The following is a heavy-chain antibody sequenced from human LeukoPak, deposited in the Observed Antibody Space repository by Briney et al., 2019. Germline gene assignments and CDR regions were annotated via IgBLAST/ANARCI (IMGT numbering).Heavy chain of an antibody. CDR1: GYTFTDYY. V-gene: IGHV1-2*02. CDR3: ARDRDDILTEYYYGMDV. Sequence: ASVKVSCKASGYTFTDYYMYWVRQAPGQGLEWRGWTHLNSGDTHYAQKFQGRVTMTRDTSIATAYMELSSLTSDDTAVYYCARDRDDILTEYYYGMDVWGQGTTVTVSS. CDR2: THLNSGDT. J-gene: IGHJ6*02. D-gene: IGHD3-9*01.